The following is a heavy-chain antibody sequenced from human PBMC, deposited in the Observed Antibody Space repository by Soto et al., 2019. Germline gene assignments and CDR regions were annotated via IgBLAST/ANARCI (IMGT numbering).Heavy chain of an antibody. CDR2: IIPIFGTA. CDR3: GRVGSYVYYDSSGYYYGPRYAFDI. Sequence: SVKVSCKASGGTFSSYAISWVRQAPGQGLEWMGGIIPIFGTANYAQKFQGRDKITADESTSTAYMELSSLRSEDTTVYYCGRVGSYVYYDSSGYYYGPRYAFDIWGQGTMVTVSS. V-gene: IGHV1-69*13. J-gene: IGHJ3*02. CDR1: GGTFSSYA. D-gene: IGHD3-22*01.